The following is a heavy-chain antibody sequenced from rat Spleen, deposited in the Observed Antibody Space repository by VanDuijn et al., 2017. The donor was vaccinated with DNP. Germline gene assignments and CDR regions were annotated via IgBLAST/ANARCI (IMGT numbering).Heavy chain of an antibody. CDR2: INYDGGNT. CDR1: GFTFSDYY. D-gene: IGHD1-4*01. CDR3: ARHVLPLRVWDY. Sequence: EVQLVESGGGLVRPGRSLKLSCAASGFTFSDYYMAWVRQAPAKGLEWVAYINYDGGNTNYRDFVRGRFTISRDNAKNTLYLQMNSLRSEDMATYYCARHVLPLRVWDYWGQGVMVTVSS. J-gene: IGHJ2*01. V-gene: IGHV5-22*01.